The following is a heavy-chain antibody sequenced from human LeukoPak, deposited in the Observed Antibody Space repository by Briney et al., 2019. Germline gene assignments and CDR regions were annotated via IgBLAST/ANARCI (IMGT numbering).Heavy chain of an antibody. D-gene: IGHD4/OR15-4a*01. CDR3: AKDSLTMPVVFTLFDP. J-gene: IGHJ5*02. CDR2: VSASGNTT. CDR1: GFRFKNYA. V-gene: IGHV3-23*01. Sequence: GGSLRLSCEASGFRFKNYAMNWVRQAPGKGLEWVSAVSASGNTTDYADSVRGRFIVSRDNSKNTMYLEMSGLRADDTAIYYCAKDSLTMPVVFTLFDPWGLGTVVIVSS.